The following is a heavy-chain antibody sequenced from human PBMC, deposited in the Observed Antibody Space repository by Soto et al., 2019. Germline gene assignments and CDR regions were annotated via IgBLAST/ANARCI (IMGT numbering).Heavy chain of an antibody. D-gene: IGHD5-12*01. Sequence: QVQLVQSGAEVKKPGSSVKVSCKASGGTFSSYTISWVRQAPGQGLEWMGRIIPILGIANYAQKFQGRVTSTADKSTSTAYMELSSLRSEDTAVYYCAWSGYDSSNWFDPWGQGTLVTVSS. CDR1: GGTFSSYT. CDR2: IIPILGIA. V-gene: IGHV1-69*02. J-gene: IGHJ5*02. CDR3: AWSGYDSSNWFDP.